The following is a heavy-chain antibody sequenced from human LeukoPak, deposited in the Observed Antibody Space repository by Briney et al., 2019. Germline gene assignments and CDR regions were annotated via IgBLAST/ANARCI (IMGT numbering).Heavy chain of an antibody. Sequence: PSETLSLTCTVSGGSISSSSYYWGWIRQPPGKGLEWIGSIYYSGSTYYNPSLKSRVTISVDTSKNQFSLKLSSVTAAGTAVYYCARRVSSSWYSYAFDIWGQGTMVTVSS. CDR2: IYYSGST. D-gene: IGHD6-13*01. CDR1: GGSISSSSYY. J-gene: IGHJ3*02. V-gene: IGHV4-39*01. CDR3: ARRVSSSWYSYAFDI.